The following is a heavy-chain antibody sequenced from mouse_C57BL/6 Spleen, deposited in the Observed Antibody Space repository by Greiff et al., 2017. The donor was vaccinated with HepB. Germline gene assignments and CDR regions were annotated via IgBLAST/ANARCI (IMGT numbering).Heavy chain of an antibody. J-gene: IGHJ2*01. D-gene: IGHD4-1*01. Sequence: QVQLQQPGAELVKPGASVKMSCKASGYTFTSYWITWVKQRPGQGLEWIGDIYPGSGSTNYNEKFKSKATLTVDTSSSTAYVQLSSLTSEDAAVYYCARRTGTEGYWGKGTTLTVSS. V-gene: IGHV1-55*01. CDR1: GYTFTSYW. CDR3: ARRTGTEGY. CDR2: IYPGSGST.